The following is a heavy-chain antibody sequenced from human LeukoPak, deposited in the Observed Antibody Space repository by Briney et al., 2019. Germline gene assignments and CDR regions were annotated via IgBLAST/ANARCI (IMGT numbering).Heavy chain of an antibody. CDR1: GYSIRSGYS. V-gene: IGHV4-38-2*02. Sequence: SETLSLTCTVSGYSIRSGYSWGWIRQPPGKGLEWMGSFYQSGSTYYNPSLKSRVTISVDTSKNHFSLKLTSVTAADTAVYYCARDSLYYDSSGLWYFDLWGRGTLVTVSS. CDR2: FYQSGST. J-gene: IGHJ2*01. D-gene: IGHD3-22*01. CDR3: ARDSLYYDSSGLWYFDL.